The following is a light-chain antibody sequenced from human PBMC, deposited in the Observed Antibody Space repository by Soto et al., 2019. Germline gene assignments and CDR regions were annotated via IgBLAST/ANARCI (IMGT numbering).Light chain of an antibody. CDR1: GSNIGTHA. Sequence: QSVLTQSPSESATPGQRVTISCSGSGSNIGTHAVNWYQQVPGTAPTLLIFRNHQRPSGVPDRFSGSKSGTSASLAISGPQSDDEADYYCAAWYDSLRAVVFGGGTKVTVL. CDR2: RNH. V-gene: IGLV1-44*01. J-gene: IGLJ2*01. CDR3: AAWYDSLRAVV.